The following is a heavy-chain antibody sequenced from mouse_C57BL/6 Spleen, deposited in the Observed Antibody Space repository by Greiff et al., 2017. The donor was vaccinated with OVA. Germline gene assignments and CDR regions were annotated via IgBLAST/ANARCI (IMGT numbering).Heavy chain of an antibody. CDR3: AEESDGNSPWYFDV. Sequence: EVQLQESGPGLVKPSQSLSLTCSVTGYSITSGYYRNWIRRFPGNNLEWMGYKSSDGNTNYNPSLKNRITFTRDTSNNQFFLKLNSVTTEDTAAYSGAEESDGNSPWYFDVWGTGTTVTVSS. D-gene: IGHD1-1*01. V-gene: IGHV3-6*01. J-gene: IGHJ1*03. CDR1: GYSITSGYY. CDR2: KSSDGNT.